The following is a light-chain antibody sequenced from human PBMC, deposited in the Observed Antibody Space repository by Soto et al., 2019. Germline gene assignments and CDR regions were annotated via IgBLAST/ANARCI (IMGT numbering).Light chain of an antibody. CDR1: QSIYTN. V-gene: IGKV3-15*01. CDR2: GAS. J-gene: IGKJ5*01. CDR3: RQYNQCPPFT. Sequence: EIVMTQSPATLSVSPGERATLSCRASQSIYTNLGWYQQKVGQAPRLLLYGASIRATGIPARFSGSGSGTEFTLTIHGLQSEDSAVYYCRQYNQCPPFTFGQGTRLEIK.